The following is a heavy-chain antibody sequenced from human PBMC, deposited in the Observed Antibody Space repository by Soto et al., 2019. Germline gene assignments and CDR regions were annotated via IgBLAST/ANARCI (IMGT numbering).Heavy chain of an antibody. J-gene: IGHJ5*02. Sequence: SETLSLTCTVSGGSISSSSYYWGWIRQPPGKGLEWIGSIYYSGSTYYNPSLKSRVTISVDTSKNQFSLKLSSVTAADTAVYYCARHYGLLSLHRFAPWRHAALVTV. CDR1: GGSISSSSYY. CDR3: ARHYGLLSLHRFAP. V-gene: IGHV4-39*01. D-gene: IGHD3-10*01. CDR2: IYYSGST.